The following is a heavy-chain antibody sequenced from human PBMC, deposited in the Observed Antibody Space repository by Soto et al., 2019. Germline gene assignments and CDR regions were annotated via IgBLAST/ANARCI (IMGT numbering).Heavy chain of an antibody. V-gene: IGHV3-23*01. D-gene: IGHD3-22*01. J-gene: IGHJ5*02. CDR3: AKALPLYCYDSSGYYL. CDR2: ISGSGGST. CDR1: GFTFSSYA. Sequence: PGGSLRLSCAASGFTFSSYAMSWVRQAPGKGLEWVSAISGSGGSTYYADSVKGRFTISRDNSKNTLYLQMNSLRAEDTAVYYCAKALPLYCYDSSGYYLWGQGTLVTVSS.